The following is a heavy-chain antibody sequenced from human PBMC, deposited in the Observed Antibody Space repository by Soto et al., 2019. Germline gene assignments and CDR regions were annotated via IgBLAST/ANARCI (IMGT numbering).Heavy chain of an antibody. CDR1: GFTFSSYG. D-gene: IGHD3-3*01. V-gene: IGHV3-30*18. CDR3: AKGTGVGY. J-gene: IGHJ4*02. CDR2: ISYDGSNK. Sequence: QVQLVESGGGVVQPGRSLRLSCAASGFTFSSYGMHWVRQAPGKGLEWVAVISYDGSNKYYADSVEGRFTISRDNSKNTLYLQMNSLRAEDTAVYYCAKGTGVGYWGQGTLVTVSS.